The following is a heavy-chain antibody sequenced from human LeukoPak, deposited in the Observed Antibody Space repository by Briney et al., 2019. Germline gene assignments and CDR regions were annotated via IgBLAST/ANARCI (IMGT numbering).Heavy chain of an antibody. J-gene: IGHJ4*02. V-gene: IGHV4-39*01. CDR1: GDSISSDYYY. D-gene: IGHD1-14*01. Sequence: SETLSLTCIVSGDSISSDYYYWAWIRQPPGKGLQWIGSLYYRGSAYYDPSLKSRVTISVDTSKNQFSLKLSSVTAADTAVYYCARLRLRTLLFDYWGQGTLVTVSS. CDR3: ARLRLRTLLFDY. CDR2: LYYRGSA.